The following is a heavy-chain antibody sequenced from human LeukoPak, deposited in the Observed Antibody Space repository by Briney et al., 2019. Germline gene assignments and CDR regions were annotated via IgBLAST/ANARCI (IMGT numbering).Heavy chain of an antibody. CDR3: ARYIGSYYFDY. Sequence: PGGSLRLSCAASGFTFSNYWMSWVSQVPGKGLEWVSKIKKDGSEKYYVDSVKGRFTISRDNAKKSLYLQMNRLRAEDTAVYCCARYIGSYYFDYWGQGTLVTVSS. V-gene: IGHV3-7*04. CDR1: GFTFSNYW. J-gene: IGHJ4*02. CDR2: IKKDGSEK. D-gene: IGHD5-12*01.